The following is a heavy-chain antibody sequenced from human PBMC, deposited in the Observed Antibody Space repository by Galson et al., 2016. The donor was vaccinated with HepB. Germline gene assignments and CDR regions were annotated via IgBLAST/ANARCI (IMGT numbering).Heavy chain of an antibody. Sequence: SETLSLTCTVFGDSISNYYWSWVRQPPGKGLEWIGQIYYNGDSNYHPSLRSRVAILVDTSRNQLSLKLTSVTAADTAMYYCTRGTGWTPHFWGQGTLVTVFS. V-gene: IGHV4-59*01. D-gene: IGHD3/OR15-3a*01. CDR3: TRGTGWTPHF. J-gene: IGHJ4*02. CDR1: GDSISNYY. CDR2: IYYNGDS.